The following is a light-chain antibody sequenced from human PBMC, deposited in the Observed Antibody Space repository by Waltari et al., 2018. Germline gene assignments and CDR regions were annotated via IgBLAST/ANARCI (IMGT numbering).Light chain of an antibody. CDR2: ELT. CDR1: SSAIGSYNF. Sequence: QSALTQPASVSGSPGQSITISCTGTSSAIGSYNFVSWYQHHPGKPPKLILYELTKRPSGVSDRFSGSKSGNTASLTISGLQAEDDADYYCYSSAMSAFVVFGGGTKLTVL. CDR3: YSSAMSAFVV. J-gene: IGLJ3*02. V-gene: IGLV2-23*02.